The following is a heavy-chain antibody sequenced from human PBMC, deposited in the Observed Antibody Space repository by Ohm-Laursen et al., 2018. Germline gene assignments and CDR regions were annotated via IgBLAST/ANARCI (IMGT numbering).Heavy chain of an antibody. V-gene: IGHV4-59*08. D-gene: IGHD1/OR15-1a*01. CDR3: ASLTGTHLYNWFDP. Sequence: TLSLTCTVSGGSISSYYWSWIRQPPGKGLEWIGYIYYSGSTNYNPSLKSRVTISVDTSKNQFSLKLSSVTAADTAVYYCASLTGTHLYNWFDPWGQGTLVNVSS. CDR2: IYYSGST. CDR1: GGSISSYY. J-gene: IGHJ5*02.